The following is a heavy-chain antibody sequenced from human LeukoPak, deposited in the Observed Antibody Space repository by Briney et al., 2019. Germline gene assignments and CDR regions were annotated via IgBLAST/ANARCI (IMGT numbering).Heavy chain of an antibody. Sequence: SETLSLTCSVSDDSITMYYWTWIRQPPGKGLEWIGYVDHTGSTNFNPSLNGRVSISVDTSRNQFSLKLNSVTAADTAVYYCAKSNGYGLIDIWGQGTMVTVSS. D-gene: IGHD3-10*01. CDR2: VDHTGST. J-gene: IGHJ3*02. CDR3: AKSNGYGLIDI. CDR1: DDSITMYY. V-gene: IGHV4-59*12.